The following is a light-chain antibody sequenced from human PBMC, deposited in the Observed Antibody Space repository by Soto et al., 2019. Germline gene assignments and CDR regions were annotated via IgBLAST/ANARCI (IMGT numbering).Light chain of an antibody. J-gene: IGLJ2*01. V-gene: IGLV2-23*02. CDR2: EVS. CDR1: SSDVGSYNL. Sequence: QSVLTQPASVSGSPGQSITISCTGTSSDVGSYNLVSWYQQHPGKAPKLMIYEVSKRPSGVSNRFSGSKSGNTASLTISGLQAEDEADYYCCSYAGSRTLVVFGGGTKLTVL. CDR3: CSYAGSRTLVV.